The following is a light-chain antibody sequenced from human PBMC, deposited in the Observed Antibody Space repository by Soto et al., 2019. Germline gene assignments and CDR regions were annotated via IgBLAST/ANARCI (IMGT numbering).Light chain of an antibody. CDR2: GAS. CDR3: QQYDNWPIT. J-gene: IGKJ5*01. Sequence: EIVMTQSPATLSVSPGERATLSCRASQSVSSNLAWYQQKPGQAPRLLIYGASTRATGIPARFSSSGSGTEFTLTISSLQSEDFAVFYCQQYDNWPITFGQGTRLEIK. CDR1: QSVSSN. V-gene: IGKV3-15*01.